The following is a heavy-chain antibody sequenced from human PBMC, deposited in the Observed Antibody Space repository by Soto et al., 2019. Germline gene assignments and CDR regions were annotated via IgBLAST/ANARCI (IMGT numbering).Heavy chain of an antibody. Sequence: SETLSLTCTVSGDSFSGYYWSWIRQPAGKGLEWIGRVYTNGATDYNASLTSRVTMSVDTSRKQFSLKLRFATAADTAVYYCAREAAEAVGDGYWCDPWGQGTLVTSPQ. V-gene: IGHV4-4*07. D-gene: IGHD6-19*01. CDR3: AREAAEAVGDGYWCDP. CDR2: VYTNGAT. J-gene: IGHJ5*02. CDR1: GDSFSGYY.